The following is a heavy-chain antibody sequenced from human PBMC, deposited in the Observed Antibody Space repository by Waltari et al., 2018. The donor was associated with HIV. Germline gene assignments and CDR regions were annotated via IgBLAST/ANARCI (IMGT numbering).Heavy chain of an antibody. Sequence: QLQLHQWGAGPVQPPASLCLPSALSTDDDPPLVDSYWPFSASKSPWIRQSPGKGLEWIGEVDYSGSTNQNPSLRSRVSISVDTSKRQFSLRVSSVTDADTAVYYCARGVGYDYVWGSYADYWSQGTLVAVSS. J-gene: IGHJ4*02. CDR2: VDYSGST. V-gene: IGHV4-34*01. CDR3: ARGVGYDYVWGSYADY. CDR1: TDDDPPLVDSYWPFSASK. D-gene: IGHD3-16*01.